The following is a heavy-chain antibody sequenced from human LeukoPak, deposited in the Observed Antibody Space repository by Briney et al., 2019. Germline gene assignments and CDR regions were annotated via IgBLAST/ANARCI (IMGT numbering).Heavy chain of an antibody. CDR1: GGSISSYY. Sequence: PSETLSLTCTVSGGSISSYYWSWIRQPAGKGLEWIGRIYTSGSTNYNPSLKSRVTMSVDTSKNQFSLKLSSVTAADTAVYYCARDRTMVRGVGPHGWFDPWGQGTLVTVSS. CDR2: IYTSGST. D-gene: IGHD3-10*01. V-gene: IGHV4-4*07. J-gene: IGHJ5*02. CDR3: ARDRTMVRGVGPHGWFDP.